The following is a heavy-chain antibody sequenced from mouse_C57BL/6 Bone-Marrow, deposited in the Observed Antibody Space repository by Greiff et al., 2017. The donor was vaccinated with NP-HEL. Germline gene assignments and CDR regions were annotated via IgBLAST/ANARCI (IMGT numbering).Heavy chain of an antibody. CDR1: GFNIKDYY. D-gene: IGHD1-1*01. CDR2: IDPEDGET. CDR3: AGKGLTTVVAKGGWFAY. Sequence: EVQVVESGAELVKPGASVKLSCTASGFNIKDYYMHWVKQRTEQGLEWIGRIDPEDGETKYAPKFQGKATITADTSSNTAYLQLSSLTSEDTAVYYCAGKGLTTVVAKGGWFAYWGQGTLVTVSA. J-gene: IGHJ3*01. V-gene: IGHV14-2*01.